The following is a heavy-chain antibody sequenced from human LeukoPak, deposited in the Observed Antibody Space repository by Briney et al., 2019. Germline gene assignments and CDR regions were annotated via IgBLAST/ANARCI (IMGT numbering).Heavy chain of an antibody. D-gene: IGHD2-21*01. V-gene: IGHV3-23*01. Sequence: GGSLRLSCAASGFTFTNAWMTWVRQAPGKGLEWVSAISGSGGSTYYADSVKGRFTISRDSSKNTLYLQMNSLRAEDTAVYYCAKPGRRGILSSHGDYYGMDVWGQGTTVTVSS. J-gene: IGHJ6*02. CDR1: GFTFTNAW. CDR2: ISGSGGST. CDR3: AKPGRRGILSSHGDYYGMDV.